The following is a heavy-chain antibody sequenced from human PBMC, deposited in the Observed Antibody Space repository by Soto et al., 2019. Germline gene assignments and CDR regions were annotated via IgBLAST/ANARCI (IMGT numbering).Heavy chain of an antibody. CDR2: MNPKSGGA. Sequence: QAPGQGLEWMGWMNPKSGGAYFAQKFQGRVTLTRDTSIGTAYIEVNSLTSDDTAVYYCARERTSKGGMDIWGQGTTVTVSS. J-gene: IGHJ6*02. V-gene: IGHV1-2*02. CDR3: ARERTSKGGMDI.